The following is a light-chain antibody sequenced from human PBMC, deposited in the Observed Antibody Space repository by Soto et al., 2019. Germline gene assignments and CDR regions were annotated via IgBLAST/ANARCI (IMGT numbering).Light chain of an antibody. V-gene: IGLV1-40*01. CDR3: QSYDSSRSGVV. CDR1: RSNIGAGYD. J-gene: IGLJ2*01. CDR2: VNT. Sequence: QSVLTQPPSVSGAPGQRGTISCTGSRSNIGAGYDVHWYQQLPGTAPKLNIYVNTNRPSGVPDRFSGSKSGTSGSLAITGLQAEEEGDYYCQSYDSSRSGVVFGGGTKLTVL.